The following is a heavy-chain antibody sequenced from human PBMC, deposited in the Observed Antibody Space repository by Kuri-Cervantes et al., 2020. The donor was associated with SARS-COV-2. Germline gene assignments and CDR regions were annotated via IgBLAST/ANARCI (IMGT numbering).Heavy chain of an antibody. V-gene: IGHV3-53*01. Sequence: GGSLRLSCAASGFTVSSNYMSWVRQAPGKGLEWVSVIYSGGSTYYADSVKGRFTISRDNSKNTLYLQMNSLRAEDTAVYYCAKGMASAGTEGGFDYWGQGTLVTVSS. CDR2: IYSGGST. CDR1: GFTVSSNY. CDR3: AKGMASAGTEGGFDY. D-gene: IGHD6-13*01. J-gene: IGHJ4*02.